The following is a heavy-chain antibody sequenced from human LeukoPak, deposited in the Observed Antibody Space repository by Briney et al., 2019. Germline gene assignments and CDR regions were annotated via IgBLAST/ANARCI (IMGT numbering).Heavy chain of an antibody. CDR3: ARVDSSGYYYPFDY. CDR2: ISAYNGNT. J-gene: IGHJ4*02. V-gene: IGHV1-18*01. CDR1: GYTFTSYG. D-gene: IGHD3-22*01. Sequence: ASVKVSCKASGYTFTSYGISWVRQAPGQGLAWMGWISAYNGNTNYAQKLQGRVTMTTDTSTSTAYMELRSLRSDDTAVYYCARVDSSGYYYPFDYWGQGTLVTVSS.